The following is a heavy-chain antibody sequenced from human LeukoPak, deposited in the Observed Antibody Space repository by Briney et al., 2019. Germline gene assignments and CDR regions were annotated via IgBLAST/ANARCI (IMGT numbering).Heavy chain of an antibody. CDR1: GYTFTSYH. V-gene: IGHV1-46*01. CDR2: INPSGGVI. CDR3: ARGGYNFWGSYFDS. D-gene: IGHD3-16*01. J-gene: IGHJ4*02. Sequence: ASVKSACKTSGYTFTSYHVHWVRQAPGQGLEWMGVINPSGGVITYAQKFQGRVNMTGDTSTKTVYMDLRSLRSADTAIYYCARGGYNFWGSYFDSWGQGTLVTVSS.